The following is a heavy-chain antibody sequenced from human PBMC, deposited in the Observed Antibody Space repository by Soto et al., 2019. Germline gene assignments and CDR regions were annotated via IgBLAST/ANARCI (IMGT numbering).Heavy chain of an antibody. CDR1: GGSISSSSYY. CDR3: ARHLDDYGDYRDAFDI. Sequence: QLQLQESGPGLVKPSETLSLTCTVSGGSISSSSYYWGWIRQPPGKGLEWIGSIYYSGSTYYNPDLKSRFTISVDTSKDQFSLKLSSVTAADTAVYYCARHLDDYGDYRDAFDIWGQGTMVTVSS. CDR2: IYYSGST. V-gene: IGHV4-39*01. D-gene: IGHD4-17*01. J-gene: IGHJ3*02.